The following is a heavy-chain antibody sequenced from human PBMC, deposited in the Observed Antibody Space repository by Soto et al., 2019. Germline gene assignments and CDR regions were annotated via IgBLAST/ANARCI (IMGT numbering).Heavy chain of an antibody. Sequence: SVTLSLTCAVASGYLISSSWWSWVSTPPGKGLEWIGEIYHSGSTNYNPSLKSRVTISVDKSKNQFSLKLSSVTAADTAVYYCARDGPGIAAAGAFDIWGQGTMVTVSS. CDR3: ARDGPGIAAAGAFDI. CDR1: SGYLISSSW. V-gene: IGHV4-4*02. CDR2: IYHSGST. D-gene: IGHD6-13*01. J-gene: IGHJ3*02.